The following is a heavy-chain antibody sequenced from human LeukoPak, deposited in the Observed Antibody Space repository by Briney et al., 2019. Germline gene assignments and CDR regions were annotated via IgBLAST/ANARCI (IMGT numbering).Heavy chain of an antibody. Sequence: GGSLRLSCAASGFTVSSNYMSWVRQAPGKGLEWVSVIYSGGSTYYPGSVRGRFTISRDNSKNTIYLQMDSLRAEDTAIYYCARDYWWNYDYWGQGTLVTVSS. D-gene: IGHD1-7*01. J-gene: IGHJ4*02. CDR1: GFTVSSNY. CDR3: ARDYWWNYDY. CDR2: IYSGGST. V-gene: IGHV3-53*05.